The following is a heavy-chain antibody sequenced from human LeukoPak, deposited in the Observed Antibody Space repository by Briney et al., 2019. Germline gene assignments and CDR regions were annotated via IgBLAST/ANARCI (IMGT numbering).Heavy chain of an antibody. J-gene: IGHJ4*02. V-gene: IGHV3-48*01. Sequence: PGGSLRLSCAASGLTFSSYSMNWVRQAPGKGLEWVSYISSSSSTIYYADSVKGRFTISRDNAKNSLYLQMNSLRAEDTAVYYCARGYCSGGSCHNFGYWGQGTLVTVSS. CDR2: ISSSSSTI. CDR1: GLTFSSYS. CDR3: ARGYCSGGSCHNFGY. D-gene: IGHD2-15*01.